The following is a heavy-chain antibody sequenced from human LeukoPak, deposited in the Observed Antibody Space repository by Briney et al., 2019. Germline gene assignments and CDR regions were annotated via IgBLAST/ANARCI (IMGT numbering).Heavy chain of an antibody. CDR3: ARGRDGVPDAFDI. CDR2: IYYSGST. J-gene: IGHJ3*02. V-gene: IGHV4-59*08. D-gene: IGHD1-26*01. Sequence: PSETLSLTCTVSGDSISSYYWSWIRQPPGKGLEWIGYIYYSGSTNYNPSLKSRVTISVDTSKNQFSLKLSSVTAADTAVYYCARGRDGVPDAFDIWGQGTMVTVSS. CDR1: GDSISSYY.